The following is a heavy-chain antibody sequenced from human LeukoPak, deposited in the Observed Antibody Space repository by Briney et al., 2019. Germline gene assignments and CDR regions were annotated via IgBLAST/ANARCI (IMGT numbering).Heavy chain of an antibody. CDR1: GFTFSTYT. Sequence: PGGSLRLSCAASGFTFSTYTMNWVRQAPGKGLEWVSAISGSGGSTYYADSVKGRFTISRDNSKNTLYLQMNSLRPEDTAVYYCAKEAGRYALNYYYMDVWGKGTTVTISS. CDR3: AKEAGRYALNYYYMDV. V-gene: IGHV3-23*01. J-gene: IGHJ6*03. D-gene: IGHD2-8*01. CDR2: ISGSGGST.